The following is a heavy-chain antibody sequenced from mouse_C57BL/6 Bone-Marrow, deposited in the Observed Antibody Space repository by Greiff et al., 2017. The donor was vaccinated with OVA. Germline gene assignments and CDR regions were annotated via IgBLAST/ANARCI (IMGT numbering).Heavy chain of an antibody. CDR1: GFNIKDDY. CDR3: TTRATVPKRGCYFDY. V-gene: IGHV14-4*01. CDR2: IDPENGDT. D-gene: IGHD1-1*01. Sequence: EVQLQQSGAELVRPGASVKLSCTASGFNIKDDYMHWVKQRPEQGLEWIGWIDPENGDTEYASKFQGKATITADTSSNTAYLQLSSLTSEDTAVYYCTTRATVPKRGCYFDYWGQGTTLTVSS. J-gene: IGHJ2*01.